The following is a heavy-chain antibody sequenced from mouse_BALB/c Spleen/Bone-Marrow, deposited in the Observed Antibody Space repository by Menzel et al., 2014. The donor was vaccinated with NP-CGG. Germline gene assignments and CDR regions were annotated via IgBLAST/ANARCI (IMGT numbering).Heavy chain of an antibody. J-gene: IGHJ1*01. D-gene: IGHD1-1*01. Sequence: VQLQQSGAELMKPGASLKISCKATGYTFSSYRIEWVKQRPGHGLEWIGEILPGSGSTNYNEKFKGKATFTADTPSNTAYMQLSSLTSEDSAVYYCAREDGLWYFDVWGAGTTVTVSS. CDR3: AREDGLWYFDV. V-gene: IGHV1-9*01. CDR1: GYTFSSYR. CDR2: ILPGSGST.